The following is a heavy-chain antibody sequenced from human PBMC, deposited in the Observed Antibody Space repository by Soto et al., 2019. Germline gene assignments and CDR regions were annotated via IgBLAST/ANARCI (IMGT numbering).Heavy chain of an antibody. CDR3: AKLKGGLGRFYGMDA. CDR1: GFSFRNYA. D-gene: IGHD3-3*01. CDR2: ISSGGGTT. J-gene: IGHJ6*01. Sequence: DEQLVESGGGSLQPGESLRLSCAASGFSFRNYAMTWVRQSPGKGLEWVSLISSGGGTTNYADSVKGRFSISRDNSQNMLYLQMNGVRGEDTALYYCAKLKGGLGRFYGMDAWGQGTMVIVSS. V-gene: IGHV3-23*04.